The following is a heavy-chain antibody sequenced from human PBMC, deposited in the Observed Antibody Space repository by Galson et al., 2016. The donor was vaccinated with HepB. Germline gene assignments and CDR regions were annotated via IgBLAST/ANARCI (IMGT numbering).Heavy chain of an antibody. Sequence: SVKVSCKASGYTFTSHAMHWVRQAPGQRLEWMGWINAGNGTTTYSQQFQGRVTITRDTSASTAYMELSSLRSEDTALYYCARDRKTDYDFWSGTDVWGQGTTVTVSS. V-gene: IGHV1-3*01. CDR3: ARDRKTDYDFWSGTDV. D-gene: IGHD3-3*01. CDR2: INAGNGTT. J-gene: IGHJ6*02. CDR1: GYTFTSHA.